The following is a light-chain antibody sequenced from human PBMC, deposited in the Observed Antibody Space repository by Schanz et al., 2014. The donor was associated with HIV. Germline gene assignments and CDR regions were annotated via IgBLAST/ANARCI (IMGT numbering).Light chain of an antibody. Sequence: QSVLTQPPSASGTPGQRVTISCSGSSSNIGSNSVYWYQHLPGTAPKLLVHGNNQRPSGVPDRFSGSGSGTSASLAISGLQSEDEADYYCAAWDDSLKGWVFGGGTKLTVL. V-gene: IGLV1-44*01. J-gene: IGLJ3*02. CDR1: SSNIGSNS. CDR2: GNN. CDR3: AAWDDSLKGWV.